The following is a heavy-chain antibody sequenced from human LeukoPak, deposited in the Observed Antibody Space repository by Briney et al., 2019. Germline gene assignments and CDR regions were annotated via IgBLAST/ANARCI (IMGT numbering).Heavy chain of an antibody. CDR3: VKQLSSCAYSSYDY. D-gene: IGHD3-10*02. J-gene: IGHJ4*02. Sequence: GGSLRLSCAASGFTLSSYVMNWVRRAPGKGLEWASTISGNGGATYYADSVKGRFTISRDNSKNTLYLQLNSLRDEDTAIYYCVKQLSSCAYSSYDYWGQGTLVTVSS. CDR2: ISGNGGAT. CDR1: GFTLSSYV. V-gene: IGHV3-23*01.